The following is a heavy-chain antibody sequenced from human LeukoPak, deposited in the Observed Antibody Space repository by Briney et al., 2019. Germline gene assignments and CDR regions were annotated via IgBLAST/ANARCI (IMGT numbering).Heavy chain of an antibody. V-gene: IGHV4-34*01. D-gene: IGHD3-22*01. CDR3: ASRYYYDSSGWFDP. CDR1: GGSFSGYY. CDR2: INHSGST. Sequence: PSETLSLTCAVYGGSFSGYYWSWIRQPPGKGLEWIGEINHSGSTNYNPSLKSRVTISVDTSKNQFSLKPSSVTAADTAVYYCASRYYYDSSGWFDPWGQGTLVTVSS. J-gene: IGHJ5*02.